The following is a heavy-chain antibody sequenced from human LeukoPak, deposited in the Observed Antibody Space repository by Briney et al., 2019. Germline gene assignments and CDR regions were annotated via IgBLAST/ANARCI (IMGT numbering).Heavy chain of an antibody. CDR2: ISYDGSNK. V-gene: IGHV3-30-3*01. CDR1: GFTFSSYA. D-gene: IGHD3-9*01. Sequence: GALRLSCAASGFTFSSYAMHWVRQAPGKGLEWVAVISYDGSNKYYADSVKGRFTISRDNSKNTLYLQMNSLRAEDTAAYYCARDTRPVLRYFDWLSLDYWGQGTLVTVSS. J-gene: IGHJ4*02. CDR3: ARDTRPVLRYFDWLSLDY.